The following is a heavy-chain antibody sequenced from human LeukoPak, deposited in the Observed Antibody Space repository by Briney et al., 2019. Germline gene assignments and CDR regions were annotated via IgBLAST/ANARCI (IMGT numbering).Heavy chain of an antibody. Sequence: GGSLRLSCAASGFTFSDYYMSWIRQAPGKGLEWVSYISSSGGTIYYADSVKGRFTISRDNAKNSLYLQMNSLRAEDKAAYYCARGGPSVLRYFDWPYYYYYGMDVWGQGTTVTVSS. J-gene: IGHJ6*02. CDR2: ISSSGGTI. CDR1: GFTFSDYY. D-gene: IGHD3-9*01. V-gene: IGHV3-11*01. CDR3: ARGGPSVLRYFDWPYYYYYGMDV.